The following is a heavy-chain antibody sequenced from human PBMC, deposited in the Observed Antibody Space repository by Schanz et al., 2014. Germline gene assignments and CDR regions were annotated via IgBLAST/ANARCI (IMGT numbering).Heavy chain of an antibody. CDR1: GFTFSAYA. V-gene: IGHV3-23*01. CDR3: ARIGGSVFDY. D-gene: IGHD3-10*01. J-gene: IGHJ4*02. Sequence: EVQLLESGGGLVQPGGSLRLSCAASGFTFSAYAMTWVRQAPGKGLLWVSSISGTGGDDTYYADSVKGRFTISRDNSKNTLYLQMNSLRAEDTAVYYCARIGGSVFDYWAQGTLVTVSS. CDR2: ISGTGGDDT.